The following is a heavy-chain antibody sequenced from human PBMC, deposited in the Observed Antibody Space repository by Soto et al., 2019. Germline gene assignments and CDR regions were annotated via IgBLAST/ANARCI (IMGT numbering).Heavy chain of an antibody. CDR2: ISWNSGNI. CDR3: AKDRAAAGRKVYYYGMDV. Sequence: GGSLRLSCAASGFTFDDYAMHWVRQAPGKGLEWVSGISWNSGNIGYADSVKGRFTISRDNAKNSLYLQMNGLRAEDTALYYCAKDRAAAGRKVYYYGMDVWGQGTTVTVSS. J-gene: IGHJ6*02. V-gene: IGHV3-9*01. D-gene: IGHD6-13*01. CDR1: GFTFDDYA.